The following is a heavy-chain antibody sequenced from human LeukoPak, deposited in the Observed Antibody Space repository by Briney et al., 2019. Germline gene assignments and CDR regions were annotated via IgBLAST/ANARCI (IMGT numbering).Heavy chain of an antibody. CDR1: GFTFSSYA. CDR2: ISSNGVST. J-gene: IGHJ3*02. Sequence: GALRLSCAASGFTFSSYAMHWVRQAPGKGLEYVSFISSNGVSTYYANSVKGRFTISRDNSKNTLYLQMGSLRAEDMAIYYCAKDRLTLDAFDIWGQGTMVTVSS. V-gene: IGHV3-64*01. CDR3: AKDRLTLDAFDI.